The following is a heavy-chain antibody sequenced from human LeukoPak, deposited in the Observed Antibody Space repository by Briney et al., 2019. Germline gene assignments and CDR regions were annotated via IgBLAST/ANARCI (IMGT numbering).Heavy chain of an antibody. CDR1: GFTFSDYY. D-gene: IGHD1-26*01. Sequence: PGGSLRLSCAASGFTFSDYYMSWMRQAPGKGLEWVSYISNSGTIIHDADSVEGRFTISRDNARNSLFLQMNSLRAEDTAVYYCVRVRGSYSFDYWGQGALVTVPS. CDR2: ISNSGTII. V-gene: IGHV3-11*01. J-gene: IGHJ4*02. CDR3: VRVRGSYSFDY.